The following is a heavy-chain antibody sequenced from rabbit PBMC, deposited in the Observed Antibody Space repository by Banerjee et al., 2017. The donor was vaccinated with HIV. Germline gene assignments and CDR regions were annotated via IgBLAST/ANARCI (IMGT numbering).Heavy chain of an antibody. CDR1: GFSFSSDYY. CDR2: IYAGEGST. V-gene: IGHV1S40*01. Sequence: QSLEESGGDLVKPGASLTLTCTASGFSFSSDYYMCWVRQAPGKGLEWIACIYAGEGSTDYASWVNGRFTISRSTSLNTVTLQMTSLTAADTATYFCTRGYAGYAGYGYAMDYFNLWGPGTLVTVS. D-gene: IGHD6-1*01. CDR3: TRGYAGYAGYGYAMDYFNL. J-gene: IGHJ4*01.